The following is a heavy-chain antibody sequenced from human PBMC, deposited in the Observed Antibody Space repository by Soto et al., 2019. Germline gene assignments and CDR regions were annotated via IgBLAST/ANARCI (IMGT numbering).Heavy chain of an antibody. CDR3: AREYYYGSGSSRGFDY. CDR1: GFTFSSYG. D-gene: IGHD3-10*01. Sequence: PGGSLRLSCAASGFTFSSYGMHWVRQAPGKGLEWVAVIWYDGSNKYYADSVKGRFTISRDNSKNTLYLQMNSLRAEDTAVYYCAREYYYGSGSSRGFDYWGQGTLVTVSS. CDR2: IWYDGSNK. V-gene: IGHV3-33*08. J-gene: IGHJ4*02.